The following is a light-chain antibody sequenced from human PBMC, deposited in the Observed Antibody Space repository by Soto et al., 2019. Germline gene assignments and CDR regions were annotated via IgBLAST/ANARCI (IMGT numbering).Light chain of an antibody. Sequence: IQLTQSPSSLSASIGYRFTITCRASQGISSSLAWYQQEPGKAPKLLIYEASTLQSGVTSRFSGRGSGTDFTLTISGLQPEDFATYYCQQLNSYPFTFGQGTRLEL. CDR3: QQLNSYPFT. J-gene: IGKJ5*01. CDR2: EAS. CDR1: QGISSS. V-gene: IGKV1-9*01.